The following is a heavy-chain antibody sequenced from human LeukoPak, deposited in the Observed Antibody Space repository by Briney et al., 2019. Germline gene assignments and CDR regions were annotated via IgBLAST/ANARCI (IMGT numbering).Heavy chain of an antibody. D-gene: IGHD2-21*02. CDR3: ARVEATVGFAFDI. CDR1: GYTFTGYY. CDR2: INPNSGGT. J-gene: IGHJ3*02. Sequence: ASVKVSCKASGYTFTGYYMHWVRQAPGQGLEWMGWINPNSGGTNYAPKFQGRVTMTRDMSISTAYMEVNRLTSDDTAVYYCARVEATVGFAFDIWGQGTMVTVSS. V-gene: IGHV1-2*02.